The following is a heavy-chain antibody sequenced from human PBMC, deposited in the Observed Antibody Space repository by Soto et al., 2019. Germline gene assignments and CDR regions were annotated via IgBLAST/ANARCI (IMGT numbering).Heavy chain of an antibody. D-gene: IGHD4-17*01. J-gene: IGHJ4*02. V-gene: IGHV3-23*01. CDR3: AKSSNYGDYSGFFDY. CDR2: ISGSGGST. CDR1: GLTFSSYA. Sequence: EVQLLESGGGLVQPGGSLRLSCAASGLTFSSYAMSWVRQAPGKGLEWVSVISGSGGSTYYADSVKGRFTISRDKSKNTLYLQMNSLRAEDTAVYYCAKSSNYGDYSGFFDYWGQGTLVTVSS.